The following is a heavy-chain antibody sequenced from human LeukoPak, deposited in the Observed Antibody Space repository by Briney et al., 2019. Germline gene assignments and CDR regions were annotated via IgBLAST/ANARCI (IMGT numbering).Heavy chain of an antibody. V-gene: IGHV4-38-2*02. CDR2: IYHSGST. CDR3: ARDRALFIPLDV. D-gene: IGHD2-21*01. J-gene: IGHJ6*04. Sequence: SETLSLTCAVSGYSISSDYYWGWIRQPPGKGLEWIGSIYHSGSTYYNPFLKSRVTISVDTSKNQFSLKLSSVTAADTAVYYCARDRALFIPLDVWGKGTMVTVSS. CDR1: GYSISSDYY.